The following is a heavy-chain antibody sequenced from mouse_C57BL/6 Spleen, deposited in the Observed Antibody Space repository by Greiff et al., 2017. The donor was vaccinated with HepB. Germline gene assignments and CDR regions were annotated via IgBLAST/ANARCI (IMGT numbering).Heavy chain of an antibody. J-gene: IGHJ2*01. CDR1: GYTFTDYE. CDR2: IDPETGGT. V-gene: IGHV1-15*01. CDR3: TRGGASGD. Sequence: QVQLKQSGAELVRPGASVTLSCKASGYTFTDYEMHWAKQAPVHGLEWIGAIDPETGGTAYNQKFKGKAILTADKSSSTAYMELRSLTSEDSAVYYCTRGGASGDWGQGTTLTVSS.